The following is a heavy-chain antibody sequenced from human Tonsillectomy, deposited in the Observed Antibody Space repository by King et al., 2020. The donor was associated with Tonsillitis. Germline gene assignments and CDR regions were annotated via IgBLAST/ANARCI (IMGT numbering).Heavy chain of an antibody. J-gene: IGHJ4*02. CDR1: GFIFGGSY. V-gene: IGHV3-7*01. CDR2: INKNGSQK. Sequence: VQLVESGGGLVQPGGSLRLSCAASGFIFGGSYMSWVRQAPGKGLEWVANINKNGSQKGYVDSVRGRFTISRDNAKNSLSLEMNSLRAEDTAVYYCARNWEGLDSWGQGALVTVSS. D-gene: IGHD1-26*01. CDR3: ARNWEGLDS.